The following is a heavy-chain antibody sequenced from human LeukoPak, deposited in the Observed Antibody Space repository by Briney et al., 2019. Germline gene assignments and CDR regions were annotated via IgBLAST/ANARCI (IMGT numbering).Heavy chain of an antibody. CDR1: GFIFSTYA. CDR3: AIDRGPATPATGGWLDP. D-gene: IGHD2-15*01. Sequence: GGSLRLSCAASGFIFSTYAMNWVRQAPGKGLEWVSTISGSGGSTYYADSVKGRFTISRDNSRNTLYLQMNSLRAEDTALYHCAIDRGPATPATGGWLDPWGQGTLVTVSS. CDR2: ISGSGGST. J-gene: IGHJ5*02. V-gene: IGHV3-23*01.